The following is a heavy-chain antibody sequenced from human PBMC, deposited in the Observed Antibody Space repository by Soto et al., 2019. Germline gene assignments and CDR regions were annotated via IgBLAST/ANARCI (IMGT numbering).Heavy chain of an antibody. CDR2: ISAYNGHT. V-gene: IGHV1-18*01. Sequence: ASVKVSCKASGYTFTNYGISWVRQAPGQGLEWMGWISAYNGHTKYPEKLQGRVTMTTDTSTTTAYTDLRSLRSDDTAVYYCARDSTNDYGDYWLDTWGQGTLVTVSS. CDR3: ARDSTNDYGDYWLDT. D-gene: IGHD4-17*01. CDR1: GYTFTNYG. J-gene: IGHJ5*02.